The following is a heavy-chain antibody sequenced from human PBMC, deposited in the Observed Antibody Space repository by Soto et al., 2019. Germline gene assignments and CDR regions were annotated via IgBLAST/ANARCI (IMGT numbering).Heavy chain of an antibody. V-gene: IGHV1-8*01. CDR3: ARVGLGSGDPYYYYYYMDV. CDR2: MNPNSGNT. J-gene: IGHJ6*03. D-gene: IGHD3-10*01. CDR1: GYTFTSYD. Sequence: ASVKVSCKASGYTFTSYDINWVRQATGQELEWMGWMNPNSGNTGYAQKFQGRVTMTRNTSISTAYMELSSLRSEETAVYYCARVGLGSGDPYYYYYYMDVWGKGTTVTVSS.